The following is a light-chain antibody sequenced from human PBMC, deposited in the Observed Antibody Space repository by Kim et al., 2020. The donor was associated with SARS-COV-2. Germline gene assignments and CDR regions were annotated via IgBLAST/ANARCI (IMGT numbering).Light chain of an antibody. Sequence: PGERATHSCGASQSVSGRHLAWYQQKSGQAPRLLIYDASARATGIPDRFSGSGSGTDFTLTISRLEPEDFAVYYCLQYDRSPRTFGQGTKLEI. CDR2: DAS. CDR3: LQYDRSPRT. J-gene: IGKJ2*01. V-gene: IGKV3-20*01. CDR1: QSVSGRH.